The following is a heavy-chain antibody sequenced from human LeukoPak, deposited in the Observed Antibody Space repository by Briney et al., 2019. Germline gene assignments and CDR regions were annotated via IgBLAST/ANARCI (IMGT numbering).Heavy chain of an antibody. D-gene: IGHD3-10*01. J-gene: IGHJ6*03. CDR2: IYYSGST. V-gene: IGHV4-39*07. CDR1: GGSISSSSYY. Sequence: SETLSLTCTVSGGSISSSSYYWGWIRQPPGKGLEWIGSIYYSGSTYYNPSLKSRVTISVDTSKNQFSLKLSSVTAADTAVYYCARGVKANYYGSGSYYKSSFHYYYYYMDVWGKGTTVTVSS. CDR3: ARGVKANYYGSGSYYKSSFHYYYYYMDV.